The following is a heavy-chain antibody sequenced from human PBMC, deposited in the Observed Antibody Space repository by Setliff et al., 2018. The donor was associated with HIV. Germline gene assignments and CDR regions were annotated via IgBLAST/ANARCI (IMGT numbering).Heavy chain of an antibody. CDR3: ARGNTAMVYPYYYGMDV. J-gene: IGHJ6*02. Sequence: GPSVKVSCKASGGTFNNYAINWVRQAPGQGLEWMGGIIPMFGTPNYAQKFQGRVTITADESTGTAYMELSSLRSEDAAVYYCARGNTAMVYPYYYGMDVWGQGTTVTVSS. CDR2: IIPMFGTP. D-gene: IGHD5-18*01. V-gene: IGHV1-69*13. CDR1: GGTFNNYA.